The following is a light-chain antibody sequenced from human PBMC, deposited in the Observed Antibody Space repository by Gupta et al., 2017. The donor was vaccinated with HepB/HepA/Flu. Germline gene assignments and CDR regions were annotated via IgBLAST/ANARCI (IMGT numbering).Light chain of an antibody. CDR2: GNS. V-gene: IGLV1-40*01. CDR1: ASNIGAGYD. Sequence: QSVLTQPPSVSGAPGQRVTISCPGSASNIGAGYDVPWYQQLPGTAPKLLIYGNSNRPSGVPDRFSGSKSGTSASLAITGLQAEDEADYYCQSYDSSLSGSYVFGTGTKVTVL. J-gene: IGLJ1*01. CDR3: QSYDSSLSGSYV.